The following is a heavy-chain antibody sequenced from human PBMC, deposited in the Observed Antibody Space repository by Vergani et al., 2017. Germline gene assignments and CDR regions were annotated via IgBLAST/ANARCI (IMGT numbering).Heavy chain of an antibody. CDR1: GLTFSSYA. Sequence: QVQLVESGGGVVQPGRSLRLSCAASGLTFSSYAMHWVRQAPGKGLEWVAVIRYDGSNPQYIDSVKGRFTISRDNSKDTLFLQMNGLRPEDTGTYFCAKKGGSLYYYGVDVWGQGTTITVSS. CDR2: IRYDGSNP. CDR3: AKKGGSLYYYGVDV. J-gene: IGHJ6*02. D-gene: IGHD1-26*01. V-gene: IGHV3-30*04.